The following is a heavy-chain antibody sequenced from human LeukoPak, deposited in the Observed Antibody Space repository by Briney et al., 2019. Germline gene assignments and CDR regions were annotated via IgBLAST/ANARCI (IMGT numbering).Heavy chain of an antibody. J-gene: IGHJ4*01. CDR2: INSIGSAI. D-gene: IGHD2-21*02. V-gene: IGHV3-48*03. Sequence: GGSLRLSCAASGFTFSSYEMNWVRQAPGKGLEWISYINSIGSAIYYADSVKGRFTISRDNDKNSLFLQMNSLRDEDTAVYYCAGGGTYCGSDCYFSANWGHGTLVTVSS. CDR1: GFTFSSYE. CDR3: AGGGTYCGSDCYFSAN.